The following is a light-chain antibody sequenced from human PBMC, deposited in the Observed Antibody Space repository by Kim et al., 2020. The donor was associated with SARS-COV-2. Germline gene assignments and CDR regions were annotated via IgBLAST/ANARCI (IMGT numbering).Light chain of an antibody. CDR3: QQRSSWPPT. CDR1: HSIGNS. J-gene: IGKJ5*01. V-gene: IGKV3-11*01. CDR2: DAS. Sequence: LSPGERATLSCRASHSIGNSLAWYQQKPGQTPRLLIHDASNGATDIPTRFSGSGSGTDFTLTISSLEPEDFAVYFCQQRSSWPPTFGQGTRLEIK.